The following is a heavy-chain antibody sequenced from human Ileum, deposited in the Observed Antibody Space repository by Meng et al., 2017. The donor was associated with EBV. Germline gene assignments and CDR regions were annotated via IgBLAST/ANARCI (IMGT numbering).Heavy chain of an antibody. CDR2: MSDSGIT. CDR3: AKNGEKYFEY. J-gene: IGHJ4*02. V-gene: IGHV4-4*01. CDR1: GGSISVINC. Sequence: QVQRQESGPGLVNPAGTLSLTFAVSGGSISVINCWSWVRQSPEKGLEWIGEMSDSGITHYNPSLKSRVTISAGKSNNQFSLKLTSVTSADTAVYFCAKNGEKYFEYWGQGTLVTVSS.